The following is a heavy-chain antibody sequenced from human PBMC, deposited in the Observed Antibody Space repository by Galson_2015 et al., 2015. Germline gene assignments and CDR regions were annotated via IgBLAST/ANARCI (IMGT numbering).Heavy chain of an antibody. V-gene: IGHV5-51*01. J-gene: IGHJ6*02. CDR2: IYPGDDDV. D-gene: IGHD1-26*01. Sequence: QSGAEVTKPGESLKVSCPGSGYDFTPYWITWVRQMPGKGLEWMGNIYPGDDDVRYNPSFQGQVTISADKSRDTAYVQWSSLKASDTASYFCSRSLGACASLYGMDGCGQGTTVTVSS. CDR1: GYDFTPYW. CDR3: SRSLGACASLYGMDG.